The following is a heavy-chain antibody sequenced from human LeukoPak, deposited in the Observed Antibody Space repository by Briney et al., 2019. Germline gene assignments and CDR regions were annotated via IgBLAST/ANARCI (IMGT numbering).Heavy chain of an antibody. J-gene: IGHJ5*02. CDR3: ARLGSSSWNWFDP. D-gene: IGHD6-13*01. Sequence: GGSLRHSCAASGFTFSSHWLHWVRQVPGKGPVCVSRINTDGSTTNYADSVKGRFTISRDNAKNTLYLQMNSLRVEDTAVYYCARLGSSSWNWFDPWGQGTLVTVS. V-gene: IGHV3-74*01. CDR1: GFTFSSHW. CDR2: INTDGSTT.